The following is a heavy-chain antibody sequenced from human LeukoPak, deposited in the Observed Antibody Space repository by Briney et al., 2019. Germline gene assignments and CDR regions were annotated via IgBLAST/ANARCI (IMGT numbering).Heavy chain of an antibody. CDR1: GYSFTTYW. D-gene: IGHD1-26*01. J-gene: IGHJ4*02. CDR3: ARRVNSGNYYYFDY. Sequence: GESLKISCKGSGYSFTTYWIGWVRQMPGKGLEWMGIIYLGDSDTRYSPSFQGQVTISADKSITTAYLQWSSLKASDTAMYYCARRVNSGNYYYFDYWGQGTLVTVSS. V-gene: IGHV5-51*01. CDR2: IYLGDSDT.